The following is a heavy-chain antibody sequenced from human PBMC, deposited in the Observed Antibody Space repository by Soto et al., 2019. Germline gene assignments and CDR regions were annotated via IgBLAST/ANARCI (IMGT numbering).Heavy chain of an antibody. D-gene: IGHD2-15*01. CDR3: ARGCSGGSCDGGWFDP. CDR1: GGSISSGGYY. Sequence: QVQLQESGPGLVKPSQTLSLTCTVSGGSISSGGYYWSWIRQHPGKGLEWIGYIYYSGSTYYNPSLESRVTISVDTSKNQFSLKLSSVTAADTAVYYCARGCSGGSCDGGWFDPWGQGTLVTVSS. J-gene: IGHJ5*02. V-gene: IGHV4-31*03. CDR2: IYYSGST.